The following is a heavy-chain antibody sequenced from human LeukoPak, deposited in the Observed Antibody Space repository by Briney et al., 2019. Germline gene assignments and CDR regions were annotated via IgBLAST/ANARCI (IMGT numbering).Heavy chain of an antibody. CDR2: INHSGST. J-gene: IGHJ4*02. V-gene: IGHV4-34*01. CDR1: GGSFSGYY. D-gene: IGHD7-27*01. CDR3: ARHWGVLDY. Sequence: PSETLSLTCAVYGGSFSGYYRSWIRQPPGKGLEWIGEINHSGSTNYNPSLKSRVTISVDTSKNQFSLKLSSVTAADTAVYYCARHWGVLDYWGQGTLVTASS.